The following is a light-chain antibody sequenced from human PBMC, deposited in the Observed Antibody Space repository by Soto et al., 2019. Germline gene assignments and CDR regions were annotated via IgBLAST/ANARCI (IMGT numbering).Light chain of an antibody. CDR2: DVS. Sequence: QSVLTQPASVSGSPGQSITISCTGTSSDVGSYKSLSWYQQTPGKAPKLVFFDVSNRPSGVSYRFSGSKSGNTASLTISGLQPEDEADYYCLSFTSITTYVFGTGTKLTVL. CDR3: LSFTSITTYV. J-gene: IGLJ1*01. V-gene: IGLV2-14*01. CDR1: SSDVGSYKS.